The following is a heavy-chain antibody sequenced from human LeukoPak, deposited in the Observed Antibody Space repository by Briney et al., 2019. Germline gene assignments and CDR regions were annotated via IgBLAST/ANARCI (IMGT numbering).Heavy chain of an antibody. CDR1: GFTVSYNY. Sequence: PGGSLRLSCVASGFTVSYNYMSWIRQPPGKGLEWIGEINHSGSTNYNPSLKSRVTISVDTSKNQFSLKLSSVTAADTAVYYCARRSLVRGIDPWGQGTLVTVSS. CDR2: INHSGST. D-gene: IGHD3-10*01. CDR3: ARRSLVRGIDP. J-gene: IGHJ5*02. V-gene: IGHV4-34*01.